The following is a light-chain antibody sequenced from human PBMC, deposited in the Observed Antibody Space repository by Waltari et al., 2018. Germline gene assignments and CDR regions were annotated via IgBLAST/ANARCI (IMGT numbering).Light chain of an antibody. V-gene: IGKV1-39*01. Sequence: DIQMTQSPSSLSASVGDRVTITCRASQSIATYLSWYQQKPGKAPKFLIYAASGLQSWGPSRFSGSGSGTDFTLTISSLQPEDFATYYCQQSYSMFALTFGGGTKVEIK. CDR2: AAS. CDR3: QQSYSMFALT. J-gene: IGKJ4*01. CDR1: QSIATY.